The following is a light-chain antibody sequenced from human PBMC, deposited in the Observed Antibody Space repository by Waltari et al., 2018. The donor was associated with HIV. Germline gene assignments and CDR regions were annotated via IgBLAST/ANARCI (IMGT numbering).Light chain of an antibody. J-gene: IGKJ1*01. CDR1: QDIRNY. CDR2: DAS. V-gene: IGKV1-33*01. Sequence: DIQMTQSPSSLSASEGDRVTITCQASQDIRNYLNWFQQKPGKAPKFLIYDASNLETGVPSRVSGRGSGTEFTFTISSLQPEDIATYYCQQYDDLPRTFGQGTKVEIK. CDR3: QQYDDLPRT.